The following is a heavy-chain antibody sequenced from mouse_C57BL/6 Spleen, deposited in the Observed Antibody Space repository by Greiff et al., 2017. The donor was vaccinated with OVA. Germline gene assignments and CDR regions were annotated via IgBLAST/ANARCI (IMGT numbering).Heavy chain of an antibody. CDR3: ARGHYYGSGWFAY. J-gene: IGHJ3*01. Sequence: QVHVKQPGAELVMPGASVKLSCKASGYTFTSYWMHWVKQRPGQGLEWIGEIDPSDSYTNYNQKFKGKSTLTVDKSSSTAYMQLSSLTSEDSAVYYCARGHYYGSGWFAYWGQGTLVTVSA. D-gene: IGHD1-1*01. CDR1: GYTFTSYW. CDR2: IDPSDSYT. V-gene: IGHV1-69*01.